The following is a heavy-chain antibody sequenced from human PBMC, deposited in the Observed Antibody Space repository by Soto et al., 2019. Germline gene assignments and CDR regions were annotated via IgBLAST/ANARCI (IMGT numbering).Heavy chain of an antibody. D-gene: IGHD6-19*01. CDR3: ARDRSGWYDF. V-gene: IGHV1-18*01. CDR2: IRPHNGDT. CDR1: VKPFPTIR. Sequence: QVQLVQSAAEVGKPGASVKVPGKALVKPFPTIRLAWVRQALGQGLEWMGWIRPHNGDTQYAQKFQGRVTMTADTSTTTAYMEVRSLRPDDTAVFYCARDRSGWYDFWGQGTLVTVSS. J-gene: IGHJ5*01.